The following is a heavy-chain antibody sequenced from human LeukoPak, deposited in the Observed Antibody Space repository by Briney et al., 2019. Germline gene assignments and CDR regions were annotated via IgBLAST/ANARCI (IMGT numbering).Heavy chain of an antibody. V-gene: IGHV3-53*01. D-gene: IGHD5-18*01. Sequence: ETLSLTCAVSGGSISSTNWWSWVRQSPGKGLEWVSVIYSGGSTYYADSVKGRFTISRDNSKNTLYLQMNSLRAEDTAVYYCNGYSYGYAIFDYWGQGTLVTVSS. CDR3: NGYSYGYAIFDY. CDR1: GGSISSTNW. J-gene: IGHJ4*02. CDR2: IYSGGST.